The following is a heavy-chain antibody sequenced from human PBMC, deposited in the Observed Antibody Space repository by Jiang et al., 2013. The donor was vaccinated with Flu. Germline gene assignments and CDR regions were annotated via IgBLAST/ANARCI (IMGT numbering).Heavy chain of an antibody. Sequence: GVVQPGRSLRLSCAASGFTFSSYGMHWVRQAPGKGLEWVAVIWYDGSNKYYADSVKGRFTISRDNSKNTLYLQMNSLRAEDTAVYYCARDKFTVRPPSYYFDYWGQGTLVTVSS. CDR1: GFTFSSYG. CDR2: IWYDGSNK. V-gene: IGHV3-33*01. CDR3: ARDKFTVRPPSYYFDY. D-gene: IGHD4-17*01. J-gene: IGHJ4*02.